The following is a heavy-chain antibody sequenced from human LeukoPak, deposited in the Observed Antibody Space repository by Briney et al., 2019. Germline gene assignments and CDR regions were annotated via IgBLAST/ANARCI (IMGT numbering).Heavy chain of an antibody. V-gene: IGHV3-53*01. D-gene: IGHD1-1*01. CDR3: AKVRTGHYFDY. Sequence: GGSLRLSCAASGFIVSSNYMSWVRQAPGKGLEWVSVIYSGGSTYYADSVKGRFIISRDNSKNTLYLQMNSLRAEDTAVYYCAKVRTGHYFDYWGQGTLVTVSS. J-gene: IGHJ4*02. CDR1: GFIVSSNY. CDR2: IYSGGST.